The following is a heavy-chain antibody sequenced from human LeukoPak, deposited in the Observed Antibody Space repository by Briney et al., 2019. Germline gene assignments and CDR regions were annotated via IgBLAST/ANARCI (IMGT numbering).Heavy chain of an antibody. CDR2: IYHSGST. V-gene: IGHV4-30-2*01. CDR1: GGSISSGGYS. CDR3: ASSRLDSDY. J-gene: IGHJ4*02. D-gene: IGHD3-22*01. Sequence: KTSETLSLTCAVSGGSISSGGYSWSWIRQPPGKGLEWIGYIYHSGSTYYNPSLKSRVTISVDRSKNQFSLKLSSVTAAVTAVSYCASSRLDSDYWGQGTLVTVSS.